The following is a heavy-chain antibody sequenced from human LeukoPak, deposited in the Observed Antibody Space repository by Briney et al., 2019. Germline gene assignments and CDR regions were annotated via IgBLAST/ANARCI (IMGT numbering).Heavy chain of an antibody. CDR1: GFTFSSYG. V-gene: IGHV3-30*02. CDR2: IRYGGSNK. CDR3: AKEAGDYGGNVPDY. D-gene: IGHD4-23*01. Sequence: GGSLRLSCAASGFTFSSYGMHWVRQAPGKGLEWVAFIRYGGSNKYYADSVKGRFTISRDNSKNTLYLQMNSLRAEDTAVYYCAKEAGDYGGNVPDYWGQGTLVTVSS. J-gene: IGHJ4*02.